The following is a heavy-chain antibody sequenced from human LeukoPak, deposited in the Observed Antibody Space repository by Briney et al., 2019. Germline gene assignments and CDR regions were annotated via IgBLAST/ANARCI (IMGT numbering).Heavy chain of an antibody. CDR2: INHSGST. CDR3: ARGQDYDYVWGSYRNEYYFDY. D-gene: IGHD3-16*02. CDR1: GGSFSGYY. Sequence: PSGTLSLTCAVYGGSFSGYYWSWIRQPPGKGLEWIGEINHSGSTNYNPSLKSRVTISVDTSKNQFSLKLSSVTAADTAVYYCARGQDYDYVWGSYRNEYYFDYWGQGTLVTVSS. J-gene: IGHJ4*02. V-gene: IGHV4-34*01.